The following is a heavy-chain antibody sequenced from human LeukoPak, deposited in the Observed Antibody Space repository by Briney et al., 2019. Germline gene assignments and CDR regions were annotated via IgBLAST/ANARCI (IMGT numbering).Heavy chain of an antibody. CDR1: GGSISSGGYY. CDR3: ARKCGGDCDWYFDL. V-gene: IGHV4-31*03. Sequence: PSQTLSLTCTASGGSISSGGYYWSWIRQHPGKGLEWIGYIYYSGSTYYNPSLKSRVTISVDTSKNQFSLKLSSVTAADTAVYYWARKCGGDCDWYFDLWGRGPLVTVSS. J-gene: IGHJ2*01. CDR2: IYYSGST. D-gene: IGHD2-21*02.